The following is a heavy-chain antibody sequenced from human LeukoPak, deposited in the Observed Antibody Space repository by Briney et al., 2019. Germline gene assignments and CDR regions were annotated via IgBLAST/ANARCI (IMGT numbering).Heavy chain of an antibody. D-gene: IGHD4-23*01. V-gene: IGHV3-30*03. CDR2: ISYDGSNK. CDR3: AREGTTVADAFDI. J-gene: IGHJ3*02. CDR1: GGSFSGYY. Sequence: LSLTCAVYGGSFSGYYWSWVRQAPGKGLEWVAVISYDGSNKYYADSVKGRFTISRDNSKNTLYLQMNSLRAEDTAVYYCAREGTTVADAFDIRGQGTMVTVSS.